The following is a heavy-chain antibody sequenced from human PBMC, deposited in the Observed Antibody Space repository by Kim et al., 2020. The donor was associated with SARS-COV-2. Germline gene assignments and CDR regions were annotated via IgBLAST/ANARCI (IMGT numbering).Heavy chain of an antibody. CDR2: IYYSGNT. J-gene: IGHJ6*02. CDR1: GGSISSSSYY. D-gene: IGHD2-21*01. CDR3: ARGVVVLAPLWYYYYGMDV. Sequence: SETLSLTCTVSGGSISSSSYYWGWIRQPPGKGLEWIGSIYYSGNTYYNSSLKSRVTISVDTSKNQFSLKLSSVTAADTAVYYCARGVVVLAPLWYYYYGMDVWGQGTTVTVSS. V-gene: IGHV4-39*07.